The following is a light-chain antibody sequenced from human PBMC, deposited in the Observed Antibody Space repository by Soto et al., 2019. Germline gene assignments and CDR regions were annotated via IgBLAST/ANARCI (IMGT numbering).Light chain of an antibody. V-gene: IGKV1-5*03. CDR2: KAS. J-gene: IGKJ1*01. Sequence: IQLTQSPSSLSASVGDRVTITCRASQGFNSYLAWYQQKPGIAPKLLIHKASTLESGVPSRFSGSGYGTEFTLTISGLQPEDSATYYCQQYERYSTFGQGTKVDIK. CDR1: QGFNSY. CDR3: QQYERYST.